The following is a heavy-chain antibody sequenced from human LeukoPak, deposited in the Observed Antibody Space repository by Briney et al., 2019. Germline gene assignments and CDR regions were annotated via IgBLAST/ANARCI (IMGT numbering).Heavy chain of an antibody. CDR2: INPNSGGT. J-gene: IGHJ5*02. CDR1: GYTFTGYY. Sequence: ASVKVSCKAAGYTFTGYYMHWVRQAPGQGLEWMGRINPNSGGTNYAQKFQGRVTITRDTSASTAYMELSSLRSEDTAVYYGARDLTTVGATNEGTAGFDPWGLGTLVTVSS. V-gene: IGHV1-2*06. CDR3: ARDLTTVGATNEGTAGFDP. D-gene: IGHD1-26*01.